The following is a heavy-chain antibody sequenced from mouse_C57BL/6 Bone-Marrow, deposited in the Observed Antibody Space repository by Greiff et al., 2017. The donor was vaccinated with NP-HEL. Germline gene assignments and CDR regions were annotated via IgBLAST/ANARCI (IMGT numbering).Heavy chain of an antibody. D-gene: IGHD2-2*01. Sequence: EVQLQQSGAELVRPGASVKLSCTASGFNIKDDYMHWVKQRPEQGLEWIGWIDPENGDTEYASKFQGKATITADTSSNTAYLQLSSLTSEDTAVYYCTTWVTTGYYFDYWGQGTTLTVSS. J-gene: IGHJ2*01. CDR2: IDPENGDT. CDR1: GFNIKDDY. CDR3: TTWVTTGYYFDY. V-gene: IGHV14-4*01.